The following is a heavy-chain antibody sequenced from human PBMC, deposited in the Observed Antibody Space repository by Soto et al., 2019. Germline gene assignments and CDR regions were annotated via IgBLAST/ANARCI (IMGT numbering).Heavy chain of an antibody. CDR3: ARAGRYGDGCPLDY. V-gene: IGHV3-33*01. CDR1: GFTFSSYG. Sequence: PGGSLRLSCAASGFTFSSYGMHWVRQAPGKGLDWVAVIWYDGSNKYYADSVKGRFTISRDNSKNTLYLQMNSLRAEDTAVYYYARAGRYGDGCPLDYWGQGTLVTVSS. D-gene: IGHD1-26*01. J-gene: IGHJ4*02. CDR2: IWYDGSNK.